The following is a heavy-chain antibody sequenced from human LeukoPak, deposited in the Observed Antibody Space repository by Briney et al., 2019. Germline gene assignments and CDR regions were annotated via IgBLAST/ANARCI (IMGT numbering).Heavy chain of an antibody. CDR2: INHSGST. D-gene: IGHD1-26*01. Sequence: SETLSLTCAVYGGSFSGYYWSWIRQPPGKGLEWIGEINHSGSTNYNPSLKSRVTISVDTSKNQFSLKVSSVTAADTAVYYCARRRGALDYWGQGTLVTVSS. J-gene: IGHJ4*02. V-gene: IGHV4-34*01. CDR3: ARRRGALDY. CDR1: GGSFSGYY.